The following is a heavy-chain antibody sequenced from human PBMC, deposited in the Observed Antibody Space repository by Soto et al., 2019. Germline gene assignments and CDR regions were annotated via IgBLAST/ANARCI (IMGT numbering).Heavy chain of an antibody. CDR3: AHDSSGLYGFDY. Sequence: QITLKESGPTLVKPTQTLTLTCTFSGFSLTTSGVGVGWIRQPPGKALEWLALIYWDDDKRYSPSLKSRLTITKDTSKNQVVLTMTNMDPVDTATYYCAHDSSGLYGFDYWGQGTLVTVSS. D-gene: IGHD6-19*01. CDR2: IYWDDDK. V-gene: IGHV2-5*02. J-gene: IGHJ4*02. CDR1: GFSLTTSGVG.